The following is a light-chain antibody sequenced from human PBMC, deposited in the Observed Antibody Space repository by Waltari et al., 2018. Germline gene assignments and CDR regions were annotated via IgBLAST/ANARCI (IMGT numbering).Light chain of an antibody. Sequence: QSALTQPASVSGSPGQPITISCPGTSSDVGGYNYVSWYQQHPGKAPKRMIYDVSNRPSVVSNRFSGSKSGNTASLTISGLQAEDEADYYCSSYTSSSSVFGGGTKLTVL. CDR1: SSDVGGYNY. CDR2: DVS. V-gene: IGLV2-14*03. J-gene: IGLJ2*01. CDR3: SSYTSSSSV.